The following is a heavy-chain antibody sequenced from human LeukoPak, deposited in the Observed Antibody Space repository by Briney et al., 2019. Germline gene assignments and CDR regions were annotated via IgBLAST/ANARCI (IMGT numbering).Heavy chain of an antibody. CDR1: GFSLSGNA. D-gene: IGHD3-22*01. V-gene: IGHV3-23*01. CDR3: AKRGVVIRVILVGFHKEAYYFDS. J-gene: IGHJ4*02. CDR2: IGPDDAT. Sequence: GGSLRLSCAASGFSLSGNAVSWVRQAPGKRPEWVAGIGPDDATFYPASVRGRFTISRDTSQNTMYLQMNSLRAEDTALYYCAKRGVVIRVILVGFHKEAYYFDSWGQGALVTVSS.